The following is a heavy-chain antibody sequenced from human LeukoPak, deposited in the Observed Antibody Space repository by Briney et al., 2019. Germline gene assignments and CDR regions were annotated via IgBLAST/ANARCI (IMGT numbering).Heavy chain of an antibody. CDR1: GFTFRSYE. D-gene: IGHD3-10*01. V-gene: IGHV3-48*03. Sequence: GRSLRLSCVISGFTFRSYEMNWVRQAPGKGLEWIAYIDTSGTTVYYADSVKGRFTISRDNDKDSVYLQMNSLRAEDTGVYYCARGRSYYDRFYYYYYGMDIWGQGTTVTVSS. J-gene: IGHJ6*02. CDR2: IDTSGTTV. CDR3: ARGRSYYDRFYYYYYGMDI.